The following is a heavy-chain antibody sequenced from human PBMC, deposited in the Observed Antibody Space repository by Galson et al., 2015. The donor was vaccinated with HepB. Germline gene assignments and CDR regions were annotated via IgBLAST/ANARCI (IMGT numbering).Heavy chain of an antibody. CDR2: ISGSGGST. Sequence: LRLSCAASGFTFSSYAMSWVRQAPGKGLEWVSAISGSGGSTYYADSVKGRFTISRDNSKNTLYLQMNSLRAEDTAVYYCAKSLFRKLGIKGAFDIWGQGTMVTVSS. J-gene: IGHJ3*02. CDR3: AKSLFRKLGIKGAFDI. D-gene: IGHD7-27*01. V-gene: IGHV3-23*01. CDR1: GFTFSSYA.